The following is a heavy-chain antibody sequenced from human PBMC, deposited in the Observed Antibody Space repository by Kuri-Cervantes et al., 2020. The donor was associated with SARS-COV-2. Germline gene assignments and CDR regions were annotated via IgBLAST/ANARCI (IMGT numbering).Heavy chain of an antibody. CDR2: SYSCDCT. J-gene: IGHJ4*02. CDR3: ARLDFWSGYWVDY. CDR1: GFCVTSSD. D-gene: IGHD3-3*01. Sequence: GRSLRLSCAASGFCVTSSDMSWVRQAPGRGLDSICVSYSCDCTCHADSVKGRFTVSAGHADSVKGRFTVSRDNAKNSMYLQMNSLRAEDTAVYYCARLDFWSGYWVDYWGQGTLVTVSS. V-gene: IGHV3-66*01.